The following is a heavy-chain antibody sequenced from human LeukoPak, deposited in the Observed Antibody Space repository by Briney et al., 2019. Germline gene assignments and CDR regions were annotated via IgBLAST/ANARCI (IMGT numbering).Heavy chain of an antibody. D-gene: IGHD6-13*01. V-gene: IGHV3-30-3*01. CDR3: ARPTKAGIAAAIAI. J-gene: IGHJ3*02. Sequence: GGSLRLSCSASGITLMSYTIHWLRRAPGRGLEWLTLVLDNTDFAYHADSVKGRFTISRDTAKNSLYLQMNSLRAEDTAVYYCARPTKAGIAAAIAIWGQGTMVTASS. CDR1: GITLMSYT. CDR2: VLDNTDFA.